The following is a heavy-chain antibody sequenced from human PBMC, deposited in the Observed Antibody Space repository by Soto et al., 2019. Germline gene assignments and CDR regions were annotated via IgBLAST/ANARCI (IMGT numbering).Heavy chain of an antibody. CDR2: ISAYNGNT. CDR1: GYTFTSYG. Sequence: QVQLVQSGAEVKKPGASVKVSCKASGYTFTSYGISWVRQAPGQGLEWMGWISAYNGNTNYAQKLQGRVTMTTDTAXSXXYMELRSLRSDDTAVYYCARDSVAGLGDYYYGMDVWGQGTTVTVSS. D-gene: IGHD6-19*01. CDR3: ARDSVAGLGDYYYGMDV. V-gene: IGHV1-18*01. J-gene: IGHJ6*02.